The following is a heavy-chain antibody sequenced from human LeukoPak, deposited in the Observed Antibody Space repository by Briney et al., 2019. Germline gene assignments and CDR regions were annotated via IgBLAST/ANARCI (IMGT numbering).Heavy chain of an antibody. Sequence: SEALSLTCTVSGGPISSSYCWGWIRQTPGKGLEWIGSIHYSGSTYYNPSPKSRVTISVDTSRNQFSLKLRSVTAADTAVYYCARLPYSHYSDSSGYFDHWGQGTLFTVSS. D-gene: IGHD3-22*01. V-gene: IGHV4-39*01. J-gene: IGHJ4*02. CDR1: GGPISSSYC. CDR2: IHYSGST. CDR3: ARLPYSHYSDSSGYFDH.